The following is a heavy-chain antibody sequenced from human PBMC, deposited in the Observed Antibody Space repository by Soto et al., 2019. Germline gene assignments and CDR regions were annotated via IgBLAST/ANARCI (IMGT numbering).Heavy chain of an antibody. CDR3: ARQIYDSDTGPNFQYYFDS. D-gene: IGHD3-22*01. J-gene: IGHJ4*02. CDR1: GYSFTSYW. CDR2: IYPGDSDT. Sequence: GESLKISCKGSGYSFTSYWIGWVRQMPGKGLEWMGIIYPGDSDTRYSPSFQGQVTISADKSISTAYLQWSSLKASDTAMYYCARQIYDSDTGPNFQYYFDSWSQGTPVTVSS. V-gene: IGHV5-51*01.